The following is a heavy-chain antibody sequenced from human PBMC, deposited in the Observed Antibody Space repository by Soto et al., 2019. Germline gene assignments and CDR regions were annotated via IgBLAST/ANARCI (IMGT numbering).Heavy chain of an antibody. CDR1: GFTFSRYW. V-gene: IGHV3-74*01. J-gene: IGHJ4*02. CDR2: IDRDGSRT. CDR3: ARAAYYDSSGSYPGYFDY. Sequence: EVQLVESGGGLVQPGGSLRLSCAASGFTFSRYWIHWVRQAPGKGLVWVSRIDRDGSRTTYADSVRGRFTISRDNAKNTLFLQINSLTAEDTAVYYCARAAYYDSSGSYPGYFDYWGQGTLVTVSS. D-gene: IGHD3-22*01.